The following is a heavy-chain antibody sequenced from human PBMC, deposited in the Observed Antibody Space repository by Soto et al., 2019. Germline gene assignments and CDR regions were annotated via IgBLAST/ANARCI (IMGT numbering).Heavy chain of an antibody. Sequence: LRLSCAASGFTFSSYWMHWVRQAPGKGLVWVSRINSDGSSTSYADSVKGRFTISRDNAKNTLYLQMNSLRAEDTAVYYCARGDSPYYYGMDVWGQGTTVTVSS. CDR3: ARGDSPYYYGMDV. CDR2: INSDGSST. CDR1: GFTFSSYW. V-gene: IGHV3-74*01. J-gene: IGHJ6*02.